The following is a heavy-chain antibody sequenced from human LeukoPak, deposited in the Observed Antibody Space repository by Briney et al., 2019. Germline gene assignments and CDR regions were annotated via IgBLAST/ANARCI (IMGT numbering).Heavy chain of an antibody. CDR2: ISPYNGET. D-gene: IGHD1-26*01. CDR3: VRDNLPVGSPENYFDS. V-gene: IGHV1-18*01. CDR1: GDIFPGYG. J-gene: IGHJ4*02. Sequence: ASVKVSCKGSGDIFPGYGRAWGRQAPGQGLEWMGWISPYNGETKYAQNFQDRLTLTTDTSTSTAYMDLRSLRSDDTAVYYCVRDNLPVGSPENYFDSWGQGTLVTVSS.